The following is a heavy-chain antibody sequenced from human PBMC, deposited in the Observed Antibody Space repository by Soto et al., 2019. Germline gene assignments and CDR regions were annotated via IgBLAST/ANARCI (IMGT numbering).Heavy chain of an antibody. CDR1: GGSISGYY. CDR3: ARMFYYYDGGYFDY. Sequence: SETLSLTCTVSGGSISGYYCTWIRQPPGKGLEWIGYMYYSGGTNYNPSLKSRVTISVDTSQNQFSLKVSSVTAADTAIYYCARMFYYYDGGYFDYWGQGALVTVSS. J-gene: IGHJ4*02. CDR2: MYYSGGT. D-gene: IGHD3-22*01. V-gene: IGHV4-59*01.